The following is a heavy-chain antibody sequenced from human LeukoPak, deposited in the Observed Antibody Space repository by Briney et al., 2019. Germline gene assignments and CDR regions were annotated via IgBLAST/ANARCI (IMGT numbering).Heavy chain of an antibody. D-gene: IGHD6-19*01. J-gene: IGHJ4*02. CDR2: INPNSGGT. CDR3: AREMSGWYYFDY. Sequence: ASVKVSCKASGYTFTDYFIHWVRQAPGQGLEWMGRINPNSGGTNYAQKFQGRVTMTRDTSTSTVYMELSSLRSEDTAVYYCAREMSGWYYFDYWGQGTLVTVSS. V-gene: IGHV1-2*06. CDR1: GYTFTDYF.